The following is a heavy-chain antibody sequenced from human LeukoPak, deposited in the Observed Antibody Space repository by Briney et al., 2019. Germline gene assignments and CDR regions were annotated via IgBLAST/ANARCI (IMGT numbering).Heavy chain of an antibody. D-gene: IGHD6-19*01. CDR2: IRYDGSNK. Sequence: PGGSLRLSCAASGFTFSKYGMHWVRQAPGKGLEWVAFIRYDGSNKYYADSVKGRFTISRDNSKNTLYLQMNSLRAEDTAVYYCAKDSAGIAVAGPLHWGQGTLVTVSS. CDR1: GFTFSKYG. J-gene: IGHJ4*02. V-gene: IGHV3-30*02. CDR3: AKDSAGIAVAGPLH.